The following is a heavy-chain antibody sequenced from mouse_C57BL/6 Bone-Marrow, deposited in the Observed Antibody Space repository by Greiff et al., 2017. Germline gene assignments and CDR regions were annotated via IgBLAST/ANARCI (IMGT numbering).Heavy chain of an antibody. CDR3: ARRTYSNCWYFDV. CDR1: GFSLTSYA. V-gene: IGHV2-9-1*01. D-gene: IGHD2-5*01. CDR2: IWTGGGT. J-gene: IGHJ1*03. Sequence: QVQLKESGPGLVAPSQRLSITCTVSGFSLTSYAIRWVRQPPGKGLEWLGVIWTGGGTNYNSALNSRLSISKDNSKSQVFLKMNSLQTDDTARYYCARRTYSNCWYFDVWGTGTTVTVSS.